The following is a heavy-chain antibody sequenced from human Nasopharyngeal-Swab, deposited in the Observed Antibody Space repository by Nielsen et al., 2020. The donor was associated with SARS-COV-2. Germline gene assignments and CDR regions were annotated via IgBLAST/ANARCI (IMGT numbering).Heavy chain of an antibody. CDR2: VSYDGTNT. Sequence: GESLKISCSASGFNFTSYAIHCVRQPPGMGLEWVAVVSYDGTNTFYADSVKGRFAISRDNSKSTVSLQMNSLRSEDTAVYYCAKDRGGRSIDSWGQGTLVTVSS. D-gene: IGHD3-16*01. J-gene: IGHJ4*02. CDR3: AKDRGGRSIDS. V-gene: IGHV3-30-3*02. CDR1: GFNFTSYA.